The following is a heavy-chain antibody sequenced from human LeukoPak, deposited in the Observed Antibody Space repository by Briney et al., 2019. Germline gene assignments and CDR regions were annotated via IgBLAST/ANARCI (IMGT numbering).Heavy chain of an antibody. V-gene: IGHV1-8*01. CDR1: GYTFTSYD. D-gene: IGHD2-21*02. Sequence: ASVKVSCKASGYTFTSYDINWVRQATGQGLEWMGWMNPNSGNTGYAQKFQGRVTMTRDTSISTAYMELSRLRSDDTAVYYCARDSGANCGGDCYPDAFDIWGQGTMVTVSS. J-gene: IGHJ3*02. CDR3: ARDSGANCGGDCYPDAFDI. CDR2: MNPNSGNT.